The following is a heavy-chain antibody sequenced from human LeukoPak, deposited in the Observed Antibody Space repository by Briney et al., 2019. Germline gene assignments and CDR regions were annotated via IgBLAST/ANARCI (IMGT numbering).Heavy chain of an antibody. CDR1: GGTFISYA. V-gene: IGHV1-18*01. J-gene: IGHJ4*02. Sequence: GSSVKVSCKASGGTFISYAISWVRQAPGQGLEWMGWISAYNGNTNYAQKLQGRVTMTTDTSTSTAYMELRSLRSDDTAVYYCARGRWLRRLDYWGQGTLVTVSS. CDR3: ARGRWLRRLDY. CDR2: ISAYNGNT. D-gene: IGHD5-12*01.